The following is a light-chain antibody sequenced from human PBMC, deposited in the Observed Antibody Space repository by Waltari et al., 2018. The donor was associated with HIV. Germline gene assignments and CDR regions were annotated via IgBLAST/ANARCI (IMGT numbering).Light chain of an antibody. V-gene: IGLV2-14*03. CDR3: ASFTGDDTLL. J-gene: IGLJ3*02. CDR1: DSDFGLYNF. CDR2: DVD. Sequence: SAVTQPASVSGLPGQSITISCTGGDSDFGLYNFVSWYQQHPRRVPRLILYDVDSRAPGIADRFSGSRSGPTASLNISRLRAEDEADYYFASFTGDDTLLFGGGTKVTVL.